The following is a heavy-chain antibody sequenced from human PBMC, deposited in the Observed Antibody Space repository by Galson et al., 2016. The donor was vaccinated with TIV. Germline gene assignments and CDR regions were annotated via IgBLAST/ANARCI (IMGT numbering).Heavy chain of an antibody. CDR2: ISRNSGFI. Sequence: SLRLSCAASGFTFEYSAMHWVRLSPRKGLEWVSHISRNSGFIAYTDSVKGRFTTSRDNAKKSLYLQMNNVKAEDTAFYYCVKEMGDPYDALDLWGQGTMVTVSS. CDR3: VKEMGDPYDALDL. D-gene: IGHD3-16*01. V-gene: IGHV3-9*01. J-gene: IGHJ3*01. CDR1: GFTFEYSA.